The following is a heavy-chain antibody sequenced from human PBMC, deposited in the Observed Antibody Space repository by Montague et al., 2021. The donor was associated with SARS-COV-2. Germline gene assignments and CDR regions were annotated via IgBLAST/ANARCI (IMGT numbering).Heavy chain of an antibody. CDR2: IPYSGTM. CDR3: TRVHDQGWADY. D-gene: IGHD2-2*01. CDR1: GGSISSSY. Sequence: SETLSLTCTVSGGSISSSYWCWIRLPPRQGLEWVGYIPYSGTMNYNPSLNSRVTILLDTSKNQFSLKLSSLTAADTAVYYCTRVHDQGWADYWGQGSLVTVTS. V-gene: IGHV4-59*01. J-gene: IGHJ4*02.